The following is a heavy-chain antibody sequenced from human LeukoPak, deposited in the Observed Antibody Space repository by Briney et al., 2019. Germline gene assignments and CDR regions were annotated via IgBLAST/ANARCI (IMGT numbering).Heavy chain of an antibody. Sequence: GGSLRLSCAASGFTFSGSAMHWVRQASGKGLEWFGRIRSKANSYATAYAASVKGRFTISRDDSKNTAYLQMNSLRAEDTAVYYCARESFDGALLDYWGQGTLVTVSS. CDR1: GFTFSGSA. CDR2: IRSKANSYAT. J-gene: IGHJ4*02. CDR3: ARESFDGALLDY. V-gene: IGHV3-73*01.